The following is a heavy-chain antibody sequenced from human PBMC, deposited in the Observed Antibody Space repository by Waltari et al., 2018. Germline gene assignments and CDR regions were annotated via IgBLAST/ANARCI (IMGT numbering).Heavy chain of an antibody. CDR1: GYTFTGYY. CDR3: ARDLGSDYGNRDY. D-gene: IGHD4-17*01. Sequence: QVHLVQSGAEVKKPGASVKVSCKASGYTFTGYYIQWVRRAPVQGLEWMVRNNPKSGDTNYAKKLQGRVTLTRDTSINTAYMELSSLKSDDTAVYYCARDLGSDYGNRDYWGQGTLVTVPS. V-gene: IGHV1-2*06. J-gene: IGHJ4*02. CDR2: NNPKSGDT.